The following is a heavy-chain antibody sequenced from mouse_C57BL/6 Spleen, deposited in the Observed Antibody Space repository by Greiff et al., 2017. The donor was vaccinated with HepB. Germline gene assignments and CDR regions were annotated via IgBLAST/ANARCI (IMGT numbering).Heavy chain of an antibody. J-gene: IGHJ4*01. CDR1: GYTFTSYW. CDR3: ARIPYGSRETYAMDY. CDR2: IYPGSGST. Sequence: QVQLQQPGAELVKPGASVKMSCKASGYTFTSYWITWVKQRPGQGLEWIGDIYPGSGSTNYNEKFKSKATLTVDTSSSTAYMQLSSLTSEDSAVYYCARIPYGSRETYAMDYWGQGTSVTVSS. D-gene: IGHD1-1*01. V-gene: IGHV1-55*01.